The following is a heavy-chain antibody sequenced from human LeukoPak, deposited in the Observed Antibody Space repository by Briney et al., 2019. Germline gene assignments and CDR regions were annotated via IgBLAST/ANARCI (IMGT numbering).Heavy chain of an antibody. V-gene: IGHV3-30*18. D-gene: IGHD2-15*01. CDR3: VKALAGYCSGGSCYYFDY. CDR1: GFTFSSYG. Sequence: PGGSLRLSCAASGFTFSSYGMHWVRQAPGKGLEWVAVISYDGSNKYYADSVKGRFTISRDNSKNTLYLQMSSLRAEDTAVYYCVKALAGYCSGGSCYYFDYWGQGTLVTVSS. CDR2: ISYDGSNK. J-gene: IGHJ4*02.